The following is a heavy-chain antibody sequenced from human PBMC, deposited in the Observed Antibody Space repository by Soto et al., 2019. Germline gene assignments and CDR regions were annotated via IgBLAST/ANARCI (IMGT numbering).Heavy chain of an antibody. D-gene: IGHD5-18*01. J-gene: IGHJ5*02. CDR2: IDSSGGTI. CDR1: GFTFSNYE. Sequence: VQLVQSGGGLVQPGGSLRLSCAASGFTFSNYEMNWVRQAPGKGLEWVSNIDSSGGTIYYADSVKGRFTISRDNAKNSLYLQMNSLRVEDTAVYYCASLWGRQLWLPPPWGQGTQVTVSS. V-gene: IGHV3-48*03. CDR3: ASLWGRQLWLPPP.